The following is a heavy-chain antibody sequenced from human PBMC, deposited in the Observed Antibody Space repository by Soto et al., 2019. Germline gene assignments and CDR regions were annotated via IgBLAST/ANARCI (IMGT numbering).Heavy chain of an antibody. CDR2: ISSSSSTI. D-gene: IGHD5-18*01. CDR3: ARHGYNYGGGYFDY. Sequence: GGSLRLSCAASGFTFSSYSMNWVRQAPGKGLEWVSYISSSSSTIYYADSVKGRFTISRDNAKNSLYLQINSLRDEDTAVYYCARHGYNYGGGYFDYWGQGTLVTVSS. J-gene: IGHJ4*02. V-gene: IGHV3-48*02. CDR1: GFTFSSYS.